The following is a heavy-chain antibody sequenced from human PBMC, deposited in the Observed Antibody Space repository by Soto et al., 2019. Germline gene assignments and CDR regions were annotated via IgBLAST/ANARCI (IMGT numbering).Heavy chain of an antibody. CDR3: ARSSYYYYCGMAV. CDR2: ISYDGSNK. CDR1: GFTFSSYA. V-gene: IGHV3-30-3*01. J-gene: IGHJ6*02. Sequence: QVQLVESGGGVVQPGRSLRLSCAASGFTFSSYAMHWVRQAPGKGLEWVAVISYDGSNKYYADSVKGRFTISRDNSKNTMYLQMNRLIAEDTAVYYCARSSYYYYCGMAVWGQGTKVPVSS.